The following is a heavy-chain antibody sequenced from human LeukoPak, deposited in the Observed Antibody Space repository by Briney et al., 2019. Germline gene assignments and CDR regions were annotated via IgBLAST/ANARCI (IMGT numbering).Heavy chain of an antibody. Sequence: GGSLRLSCAASGFTFSSYGMHWVRQAPGKGLEWVAFIRYDGSNKYYADSVKGRFTISRDNSKNTLYLQMNSLRAEDTAVYYCARDYYDILTHYYYGMDVWGQGTTVTVSS. CDR2: IRYDGSNK. D-gene: IGHD3-9*01. CDR3: ARDYYDILTHYYYGMDV. J-gene: IGHJ6*02. CDR1: GFTFSSYG. V-gene: IGHV3-30*02.